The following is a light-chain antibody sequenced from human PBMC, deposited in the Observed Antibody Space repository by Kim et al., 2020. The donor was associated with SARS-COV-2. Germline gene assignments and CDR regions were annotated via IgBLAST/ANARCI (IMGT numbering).Light chain of an antibody. CDR3: NSRDSNDNVV. J-gene: IGLJ2*01. V-gene: IGLV3-19*01. Sequence: VALGQTVRITCQGDSLRSYYAAWYQQKPGQAPILVIYGKNSRPSGIPGRFSGSSSENTASLTITGTQAGDEADYYCNSRDSNDNVVFGGGTQLTVL. CDR1: SLRSYY. CDR2: GKN.